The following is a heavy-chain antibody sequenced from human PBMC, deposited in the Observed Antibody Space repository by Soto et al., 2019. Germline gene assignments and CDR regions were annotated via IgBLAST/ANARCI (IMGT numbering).Heavy chain of an antibody. V-gene: IGHV3-33*08. CDR1: GFTFRGYA. J-gene: IGHJ3*02. Sequence: GGSLRLSCAASGFTFRGYAMSWVRQAPGKGLEWVAVISYGGGNKVYADSVKGRFTISRDNSKNTLYLQMNSLRAEDTAVYYCARDLSGDYGALDTWGQGTMVTVSS. D-gene: IGHD4-17*01. CDR3: ARDLSGDYGALDT. CDR2: ISYGGGNK.